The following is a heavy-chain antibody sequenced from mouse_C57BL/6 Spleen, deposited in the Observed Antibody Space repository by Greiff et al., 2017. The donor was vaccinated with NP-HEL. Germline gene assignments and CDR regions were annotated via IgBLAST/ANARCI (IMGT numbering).Heavy chain of an antibody. D-gene: IGHD2-3*01. CDR1: GYTFTDYY. CDR3: ARDDGYLDY. J-gene: IGHJ2*01. Sequence: EVQLQQSGPVLVKPGASVKMSCKASGYTFTDYYMNWVKQSHGKSLEWIGVINPYNGGTSYNQKFKGKATLTVDKSSSTAYMELNSLTSEDSAVYYCARDDGYLDYWGQGTTLTVSS. V-gene: IGHV1-19*01. CDR2: INPYNGGT.